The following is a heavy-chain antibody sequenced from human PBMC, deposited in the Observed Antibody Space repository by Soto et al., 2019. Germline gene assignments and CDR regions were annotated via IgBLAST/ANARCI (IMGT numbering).Heavy chain of an antibody. Sequence: VQLVESGGGLVKPGGSLRLSCAASGFTFSNYSMNWVRQAPGKGLEWVSSISSSSSYIYYADSVKGRFTISRDNAKNSLYLQMNSLRAEDTAVYYCARDGKGNWNYSWGQGTLVSVSS. D-gene: IGHD1-26*01. CDR2: ISSSSSYI. V-gene: IGHV3-21*01. CDR1: GFTFSNYS. CDR3: ARDGKGNWNYS. J-gene: IGHJ5*01.